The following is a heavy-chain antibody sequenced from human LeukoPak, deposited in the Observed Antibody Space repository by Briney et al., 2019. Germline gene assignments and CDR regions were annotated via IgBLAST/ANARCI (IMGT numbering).Heavy chain of an antibody. D-gene: IGHD1-26*01. CDR2: ISGSGGSI. CDR1: GFTFSSQG. Sequence: GGSLRLSCAASGFTFSSQGMSWVRQAPGEGLEWLSAISGSGGSIYYADSVKGRFTISRDNSKSTLYLQMDNLRVEDTALYYCAKEAWVYSGSFSDWGQGTLVTVSS. J-gene: IGHJ4*02. V-gene: IGHV3-23*01. CDR3: AKEAWVYSGSFSD.